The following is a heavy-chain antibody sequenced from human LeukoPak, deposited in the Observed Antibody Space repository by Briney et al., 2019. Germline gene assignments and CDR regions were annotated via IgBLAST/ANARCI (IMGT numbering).Heavy chain of an antibody. D-gene: IGHD3-22*01. CDR2: MNPNSGNT. Sequence: ASVKVSCKASGYTFTSYDINWVRQATGQGLEWMGWMNPNSGNTGYAQKFQGRVTMTRNTSISTAYMELSSLRSEDTAVYYCARGYDSSGYYYHYYMDVWGKGTTVTVSS. V-gene: IGHV1-8*01. CDR1: GYTFTSYD. CDR3: ARGYDSSGYYYHYYMDV. J-gene: IGHJ6*03.